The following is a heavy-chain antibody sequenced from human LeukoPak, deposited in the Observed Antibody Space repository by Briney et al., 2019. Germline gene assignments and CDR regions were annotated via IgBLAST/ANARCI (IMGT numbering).Heavy chain of an antibody. CDR2: ISPNSGGT. CDR3: ARDSSIYYYQMDV. V-gene: IGHV1-2*04. Sequence: ASVKVSCKASGYTFTGYYMHWVRQAPGQGLEWMGWISPNSGGTNYAQKFQGWVTMTRDTSISTAYMELSRLRSDDTAVYYCARDSSIYYYQMDVWGKGTTVTVSS. J-gene: IGHJ6*03. CDR1: GYTFTGYY. D-gene: IGHD3-9*01.